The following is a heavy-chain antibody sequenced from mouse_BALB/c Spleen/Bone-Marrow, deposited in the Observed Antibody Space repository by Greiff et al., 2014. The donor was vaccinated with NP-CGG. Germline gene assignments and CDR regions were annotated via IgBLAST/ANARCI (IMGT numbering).Heavy chain of an antibody. D-gene: IGHD2-1*01. V-gene: IGHV7-3*02. J-gene: IGHJ3*01. CDR3: ARDYGSYVRFAY. CDR2: IRNKANGYTT. CDR1: GFTFTDYY. Sequence: EVQLVESGGGLVQPGGSLRLSCATSGFTFTDYYMSWVRQPPGKALEWLGFIRNKANGYTTEYSASVKGRFTISRDNSQSILYLQMNTLRAEDSATYYCARDYGSYVRFAYWGQGTLVTVSA.